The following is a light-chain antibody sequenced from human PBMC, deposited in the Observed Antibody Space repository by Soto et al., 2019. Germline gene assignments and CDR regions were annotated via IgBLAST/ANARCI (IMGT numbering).Light chain of an antibody. V-gene: IGLV2-8*01. Sequence: QSALTQPPSASGSPGQSVTISCTGTSSDVGGYNYVSWYQQHPGKAPQLMMSEVSERPSGVPERCYGSQSGNTAALPGSGLQAEDEADYYCRSFAGNNNLVFGGGTKLTVL. CDR2: EVS. CDR3: RSFAGNNNLV. J-gene: IGLJ2*01. CDR1: SSDVGGYNY.